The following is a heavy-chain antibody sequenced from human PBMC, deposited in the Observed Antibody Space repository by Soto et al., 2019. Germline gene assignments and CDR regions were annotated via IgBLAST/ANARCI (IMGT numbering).Heavy chain of an antibody. Sequence: QVQLVESGGGVVQPGRSLRLSCAASGFTFSSYGMHWVRQAPGKGLEWVAVIWYDGSNKYYADSVKGRFTISRDNSKNTLYLQMNSLRAEDTALYYCARDGNGDYDAFDIWGQGTMVTVSS. CDR2: IWYDGSNK. J-gene: IGHJ3*02. CDR1: GFTFSSYG. CDR3: ARDGNGDYDAFDI. D-gene: IGHD4-17*01. V-gene: IGHV3-33*01.